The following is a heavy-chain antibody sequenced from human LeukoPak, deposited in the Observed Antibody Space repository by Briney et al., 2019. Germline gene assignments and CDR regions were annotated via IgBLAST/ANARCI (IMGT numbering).Heavy chain of an antibody. J-gene: IGHJ4*01. V-gene: IGHV1-2*02. CDR3: ARERVAVAGDLDY. CDR1: GYTFTGYY. Sequence: PGPSVKVSCKASGYTFTGYYIHWVRHARGQGLQGMGWISPGSGDTTYAQNFQGRVTMTRDTSIRTAYKELTRLRCDDTAVYYCARERVAVAGDLDYWGQGALVTVSS. D-gene: IGHD6-19*01. CDR2: ISPGSGDT.